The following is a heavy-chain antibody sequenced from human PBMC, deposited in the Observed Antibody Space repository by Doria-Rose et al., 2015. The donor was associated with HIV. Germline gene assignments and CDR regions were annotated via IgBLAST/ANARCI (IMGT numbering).Heavy chain of an antibody. Sequence: QVTLKESGPVLVKPTETLTLTCTVSGVSLSSPGMGVSWIRQPPGKALEWLANIFSDDERSDKSSLKSRLTISRGTSKSQVLLTMTDMDPVDTATYYCARIKSSRWYHKYYFDFWGQGTLVIVSA. V-gene: IGHV2-26*01. CDR3: ARIKSSRWYHKYYFDF. CDR1: GVSLSSPGMG. CDR2: IFSDDER. J-gene: IGHJ4*02. D-gene: IGHD6-13*01.